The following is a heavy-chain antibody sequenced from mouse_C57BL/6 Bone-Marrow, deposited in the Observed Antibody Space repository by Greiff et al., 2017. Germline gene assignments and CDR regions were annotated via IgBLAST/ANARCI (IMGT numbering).Heavy chain of an antibody. D-gene: IGHD1-1*01. CDR3: AREKGYYGSSPVYFDY. CDR1: GYTFTSYW. CDR2: IHPKSGST. J-gene: IGHJ2*01. V-gene: IGHV1-64*01. Sequence: QVQLQQPGAELVKPGASVKLSCKASGYTFTSYWMHWVKQRPGQGLEWIGMIHPKSGSTNYNETFKSKATLTVDKTSSTAYMQLSSLTSEDSAVYYCAREKGYYGSSPVYFDYWGQGTTLTVSS.